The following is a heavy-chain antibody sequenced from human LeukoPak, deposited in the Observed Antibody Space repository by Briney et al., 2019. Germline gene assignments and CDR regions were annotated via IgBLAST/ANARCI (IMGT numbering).Heavy chain of an antibody. V-gene: IGHV4-34*01. Sequence: SETLSLTCAVYGGSFSGYYWSWIRQPPGKGLEWIGEINHSGSTNYNPSLKSRVTISVDTSKNQFSLKLSSVTAADTAVYYCARAPPAMLSIFDYWGQGTLVTVSS. CDR2: INHSGST. CDR1: GGSFSGYY. D-gene: IGHD2-2*01. J-gene: IGHJ4*02. CDR3: ARAPPAMLSIFDY.